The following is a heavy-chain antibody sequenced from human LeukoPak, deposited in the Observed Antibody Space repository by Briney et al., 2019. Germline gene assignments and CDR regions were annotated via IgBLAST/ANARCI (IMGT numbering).Heavy chain of an antibody. V-gene: IGHV4-39*07. CDR1: GGSISSSSYY. J-gene: IGHJ6*02. CDR3: ATIAAGYYYGMDV. CDR2: INHSGST. Sequence: SETLSLTCTVSGGSISSSSYYWSWIRQPPGKGLEWIGEINHSGSTNYNPSLKSRVTISVDTSKNQFSLKLSSVTAADTAVYYCATIAAGYYYGMDVWGQGTTVTVSS. D-gene: IGHD6-13*01.